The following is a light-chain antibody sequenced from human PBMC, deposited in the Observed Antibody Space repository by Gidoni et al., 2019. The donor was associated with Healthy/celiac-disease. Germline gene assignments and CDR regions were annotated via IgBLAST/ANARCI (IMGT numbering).Light chain of an antibody. CDR1: QGIRSY. CDR3: QQLNSYPRT. Sequence: DTQLTQSPSFLSASVGDRVTITCRASQGIRSYLAWYQQKPGKAPKLLIYAASTLQSGVPSRFSGSGSGTEFTLTISSLQPEDFATYYCQQLNSYPRTFGQGTKLEIK. CDR2: AAS. J-gene: IGKJ2*01. V-gene: IGKV1-9*01.